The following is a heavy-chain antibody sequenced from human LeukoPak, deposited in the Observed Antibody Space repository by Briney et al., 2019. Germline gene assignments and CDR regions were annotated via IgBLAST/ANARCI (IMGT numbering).Heavy chain of an antibody. V-gene: IGHV4-39*01. Sequence: SETLSLTCTVSGGSISSSSYYWGWIRQPPGKGLEWIGGIYYSGSTYYNPSLKSRVTISVDTSKNQFSLKLSSVTAADTAVYYCARTFPYYDFWSGYLAFDYWGQGTLVTVSS. CDR1: GGSISSSSYY. CDR2: IYYSGST. D-gene: IGHD3-3*01. CDR3: ARTFPYYDFWSGYLAFDY. J-gene: IGHJ4*02.